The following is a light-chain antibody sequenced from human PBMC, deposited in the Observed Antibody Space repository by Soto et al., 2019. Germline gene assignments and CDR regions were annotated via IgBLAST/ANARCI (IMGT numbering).Light chain of an antibody. CDR1: QGIRKD. J-gene: IGKJ4*01. V-gene: IGKV1-17*01. Sequence: DIQMTQSPSSLSASVGDRVTTTCRASQGIRKDLGWYQQKPGKAPKRLIYAASSLQSGVPSRFSGSGSGTEFSLTISSLQPEDFATYYCLQHNSYPLTFGGGTKVDIK. CDR2: AAS. CDR3: LQHNSYPLT.